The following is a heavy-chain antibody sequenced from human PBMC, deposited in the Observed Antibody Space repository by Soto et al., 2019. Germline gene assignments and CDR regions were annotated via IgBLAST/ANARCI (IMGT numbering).Heavy chain of an antibody. CDR3: ARGGTLYYDSQPIDY. CDR2: INHTGNT. D-gene: IGHD3-22*01. CDR1: GGCFSGYY. Sequence: SETLALTCAVSGGCFSGYYWSWIRQPPGKGLEWIGEINHTGNTYYTPSLKSRVTISVDTSKNQFSLKLSSVTAADTAVYYCARGGTLYYDSQPIDYWGQGTLVTVSS. J-gene: IGHJ4*02. V-gene: IGHV4-34*01.